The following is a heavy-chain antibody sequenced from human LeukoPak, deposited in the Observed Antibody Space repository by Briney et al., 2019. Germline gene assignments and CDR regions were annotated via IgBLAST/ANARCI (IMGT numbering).Heavy chain of an antibody. D-gene: IGHD1-26*01. CDR2: ISGSGGST. V-gene: IGHV3-23*01. Sequence: GGSLRLSCAASGFTFSSYAMSWVRQAPGKGLEWVSAISGSGGSTYYADSVKGRFTISRDNAKNSLYLQMNSLRAEDTAVYYCAKDRRELRQRAKDYRRQATMATDP. CDR3: AKDRRELRQRAKDYRRQATMATDP. CDR1: GFTFSSYA. J-gene: IGHJ5*02.